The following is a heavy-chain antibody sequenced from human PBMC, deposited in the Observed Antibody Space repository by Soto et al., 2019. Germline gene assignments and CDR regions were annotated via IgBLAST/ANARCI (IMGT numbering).Heavy chain of an antibody. CDR1: GGSITGYS. CDR2: VYDRGLT. D-gene: IGHD6-13*01. V-gene: IGHV4-59*08. Sequence: QVQLQESGPGLVKPSETLSLTCTVSGGSITGYSWSWIRQPPGKGLEWLGYVYDRGLTNYNPSLKSRVSMAFNMSNNQFSLQLTSLTAADTAVYYCAAAGSLYFYYYMDVWCKGTTVTVSS. J-gene: IGHJ6*03. CDR3: AAAGSLYFYYYMDV.